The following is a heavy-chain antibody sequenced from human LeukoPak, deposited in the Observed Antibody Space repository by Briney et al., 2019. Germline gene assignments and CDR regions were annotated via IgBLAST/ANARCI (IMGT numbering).Heavy chain of an antibody. CDR3: ARVVRDCSSTSCYAGSTDYYYYMDV. D-gene: IGHD2-2*01. J-gene: IGHJ6*03. CDR1: GYTFTGYY. Sequence: ASVKVSCKASGYTFTGYYMHWVRQAPGQGLEWMGRINPNSGGTNYAQKFQGRGTMTRDTSISTAYMELSRLRSDDTAVYYCARVVRDCSSTSCYAGSTDYYYYMDVWGKGTTVTVSS. V-gene: IGHV1-2*06. CDR2: INPNSGGT.